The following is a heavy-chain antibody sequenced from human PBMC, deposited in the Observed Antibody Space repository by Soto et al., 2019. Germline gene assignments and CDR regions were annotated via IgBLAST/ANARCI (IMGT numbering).Heavy chain of an antibody. CDR2: INHSGST. CDR1: GGSFSGYY. V-gene: IGHV4-34*01. Sequence: SETLSLTCAVYGGSFSGYYWSWIRQPPGKGLEWIGEINHSGSTNYNPSLKSRVTISVDTSKNQFSLKLSSVTAADTAVYYCARGPGYGGSYQARDYWGQGTLVTVSS. J-gene: IGHJ4*02. CDR3: ARGPGYGGSYQARDY. D-gene: IGHD1-26*01.